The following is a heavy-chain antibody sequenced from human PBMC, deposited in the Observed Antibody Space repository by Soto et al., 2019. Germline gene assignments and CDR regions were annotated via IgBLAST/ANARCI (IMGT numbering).Heavy chain of an antibody. J-gene: IGHJ4*02. CDR1: GGSISSGDYY. Sequence: SETLSLTCTVSGGSISSGDYYWCWIRQPPGKGLEWIGYIYYSGSTYYNPSLKSRVTISVDTSKNQFSLKLSSVTAADTAVYYCARLNLSGAGDSLRFLEWLRTIGEFDYWGQGTLVTVSS. D-gene: IGHD3-3*01. CDR3: ARLNLSGAGDSLRFLEWLRTIGEFDY. CDR2: IYYSGST. V-gene: IGHV4-30-4*01.